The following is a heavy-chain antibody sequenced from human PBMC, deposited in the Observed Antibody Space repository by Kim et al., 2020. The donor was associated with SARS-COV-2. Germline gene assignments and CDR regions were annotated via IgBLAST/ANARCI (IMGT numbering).Heavy chain of an antibody. CDR1: GDSIDNFNFY. CDR2: IFYTGQP. J-gene: IGHJ5*01. CDR3: ARRRGSSSSGGDWFDS. Sequence: SETLSLTCAVSGDSIDNFNFYWDWVRQSPGKALEWIGSIFYTGQPYYSPSLKSRVTLLLDTSENHFSLTLDSVTSTDSGVYFCARRRGSSSSGGDWFDSWGRELLVTVSS. V-gene: IGHV4-39*02. D-gene: IGHD3-10*01.